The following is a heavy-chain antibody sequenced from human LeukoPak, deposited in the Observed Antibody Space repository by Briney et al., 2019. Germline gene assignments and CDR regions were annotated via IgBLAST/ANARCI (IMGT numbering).Heavy chain of an antibody. CDR1: GFTFRDFW. V-gene: IGHV3-7*01. D-gene: IGHD1-26*01. CDR3: ARDKGRGSYYYGIDY. CDR2: IKQDGSEK. J-gene: IGHJ4*02. Sequence: GGSLRLSCEVSGFTFRDFWMNWVRQAPGKGLEWVANIKQDGSEKYYVDSVKGRFTISRDNAKNSLYLQMNSLRAEDTAVYYCARDKGRGSYYYGIDYWGQGTLVTVSS.